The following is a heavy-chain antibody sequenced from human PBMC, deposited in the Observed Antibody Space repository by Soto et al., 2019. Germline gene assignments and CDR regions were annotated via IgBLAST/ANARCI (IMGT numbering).Heavy chain of an antibody. CDR2: IWYDGSNK. Sequence: XGSLRLSCAASGFTFSSYGMHWVRQAPGKGLDWVAVIWYDGSNKYYADSVKGRFTISRDNSKNTLYLQMNSLRAEDTAVYYCARGRGLVRGVKSRYFDYWGQGTLVTVSS. D-gene: IGHD3-10*01. CDR3: ARGRGLVRGVKSRYFDY. V-gene: IGHV3-33*01. CDR1: GFTFSSYG. J-gene: IGHJ4*02.